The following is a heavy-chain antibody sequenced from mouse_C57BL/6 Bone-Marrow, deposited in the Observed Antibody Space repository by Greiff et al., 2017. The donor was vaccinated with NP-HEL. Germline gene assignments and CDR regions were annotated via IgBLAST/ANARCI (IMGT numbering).Heavy chain of an antibody. D-gene: IGHD3-1*01. V-gene: IGHV1-42*01. CDR3: ARWQLGYFDY. CDR1: GYSFTGYY. Sequence: EFQLQQSGPELVKPGASVKISCKASGYSFTGYYMNWVKQSPEKSLEWIGEINPSTGGTTYNQKFKAKATLTVDQSSSTAYMQLKSLTSEDSAVYYCARWQLGYFDYWGQGTTLTVSS. CDR2: INPSTGGT. J-gene: IGHJ2*01.